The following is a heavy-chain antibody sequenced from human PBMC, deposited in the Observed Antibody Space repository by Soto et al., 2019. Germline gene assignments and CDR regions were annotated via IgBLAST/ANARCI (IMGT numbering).Heavy chain of an antibody. J-gene: IGHJ4*02. CDR3: ASGGGPDY. V-gene: IGHV3-53*04. CDR2: IHSGGTT. Sequence: EVQLVESGGGLVQSGGSLRLSCAASGFTVSTNYMNWVRQAPGKGLEWVSAIHSGGTTYYTDSVEGRFTISRHSSKNTLYLQMNSLRAEDTAVYDCASGGGPDYWGQGTLVTVSS. D-gene: IGHD3-10*01. CDR1: GFTVSTNY.